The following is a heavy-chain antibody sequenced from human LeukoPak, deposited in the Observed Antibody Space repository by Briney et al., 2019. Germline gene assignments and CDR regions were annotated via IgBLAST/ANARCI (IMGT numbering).Heavy chain of an antibody. CDR1: GFTFSRSS. V-gene: IGHV3-48*01. D-gene: IGHD6-19*01. Sequence: GGSLRLSCAASGFTFSRSSMNWVRQAPGKGPEWVSFIDRGSSITYYADSVRGRFIISRDNARNSLFLQMNSLRAEDTAVYFCATYDSGWYLTYWGQGTLVTVSS. J-gene: IGHJ4*02. CDR2: IDRGSSIT. CDR3: ATYDSGWYLTY.